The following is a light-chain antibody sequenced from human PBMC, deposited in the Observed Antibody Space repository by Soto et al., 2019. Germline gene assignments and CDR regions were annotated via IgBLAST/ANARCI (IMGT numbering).Light chain of an antibody. CDR1: QSVSSS. J-gene: IGKJ1*01. V-gene: IGKV3-15*01. CDR2: GAS. Sequence: EIEMTQAPATLSVSPGERATLSCRASQSVSSSFAWYQQKPGQSPRLLINGASTRATGIPARFSGSGSGTEFTLTISSLQSEDFAVYYCQQYNNWPPTFGQGTKVEFK. CDR3: QQYNNWPPT.